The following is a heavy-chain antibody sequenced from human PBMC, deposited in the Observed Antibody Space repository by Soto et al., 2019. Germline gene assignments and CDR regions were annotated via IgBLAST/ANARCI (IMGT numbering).Heavy chain of an antibody. CDR3: ARDPLIAPTAPSRPFDP. V-gene: IGHV1-8*01. D-gene: IGHD3-22*01. CDR1: GYTFTSYD. CDR2: MNPNSGNT. J-gene: IGHJ5*02. Sequence: ASVKVSCKASGYTFTSYDINWVRQATGQGLEWMGWMNPNSGNTGYAQKFQGRVTMTRNTSISTAYMELSSLRSEDTAVYYCARDPLIAPTAPSRPFDPWGQGTLVTVSS.